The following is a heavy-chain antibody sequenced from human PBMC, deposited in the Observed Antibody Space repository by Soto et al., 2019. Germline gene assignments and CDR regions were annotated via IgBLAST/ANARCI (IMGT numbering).Heavy chain of an antibody. V-gene: IGHV1-18*01. CDR3: ARALRIRRDSSGWPHDY. Sequence: GASVKVSCKASGYTFTRYGISWVRQAPGQGLEWMGWISGYNGDTKYAQKFQGRVTMTRNTSISTAYMELSSLRSEDTAVYYCARALRIRRDSSGWPHDYWGQGTLVTVSS. CDR1: GYTFTRYG. J-gene: IGHJ4*02. CDR2: ISGYNGDT. D-gene: IGHD6-19*01.